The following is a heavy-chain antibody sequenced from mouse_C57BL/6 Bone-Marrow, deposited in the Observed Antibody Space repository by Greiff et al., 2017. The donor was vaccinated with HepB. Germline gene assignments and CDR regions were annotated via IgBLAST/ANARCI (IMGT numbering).Heavy chain of an antibody. J-gene: IGHJ4*01. CDR1: GFTFSSYA. CDR2: ISAGGSYT. Sequence: EVKVVESGGGLVKPGGSLKLSCAASGFTFSSYAMSWVRQTPEKRLEWVATISAGGSYTYYPDNVKGRFTISRDNAKNNLYLQMSHLKSEDTAMYYCARDPPEGAMDYWGQGTSVTVSS. CDR3: ARDPPEGAMDY. V-gene: IGHV5-4*01.